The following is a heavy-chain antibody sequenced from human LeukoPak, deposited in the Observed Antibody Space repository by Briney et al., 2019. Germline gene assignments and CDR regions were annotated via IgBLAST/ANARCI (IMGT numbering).Heavy chain of an antibody. J-gene: IGHJ5*02. V-gene: IGHV1-8*01. CDR3: ARGRAGVLRFLEWLTGHNWFDP. D-gene: IGHD3-3*01. Sequence: GASVKVSCKASGYTFTSYDINWVRQAPGQGLEWMGWMNPNSGNTGYAQKFQGRVTMTRNTSISKAYMELSSLRSEDTAVYYCARGRAGVLRFLEWLTGHNWFDPWGQGTLVTVSS. CDR2: MNPNSGNT. CDR1: GYTFTSYD.